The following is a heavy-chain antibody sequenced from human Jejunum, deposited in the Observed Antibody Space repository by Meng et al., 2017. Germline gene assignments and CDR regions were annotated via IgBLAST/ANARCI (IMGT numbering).Heavy chain of an antibody. D-gene: IGHD3-9*01. Sequence: GGSLRLSCAASGFTFTNYPMSWVRQAPGKGLEWVSAISGNGGSTFYADPVKGRFTISRDNSKNTLSLHMSSLRAEDTAIYYCTKGVRDFDWLLFYNDWGQGALVTVSS. CDR2: ISGNGGST. CDR1: GFTFTNYP. CDR3: TKGVRDFDWLLFYND. J-gene: IGHJ4*02. V-gene: IGHV3-23*01.